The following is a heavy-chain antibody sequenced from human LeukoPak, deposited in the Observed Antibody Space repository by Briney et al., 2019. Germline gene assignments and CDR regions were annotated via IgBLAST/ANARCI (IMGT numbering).Heavy chain of an antibody. CDR1: GFTFSDYY. CDR3: ARDSYYDSSGSYYYGMDV. CDR2: ISSRGSTI. D-gene: IGHD3-22*01. Sequence: GGSLRLSCAAAGFTFSDYYRSGIRQAPGKGLNGFSYISSRGSTIYYADSVKGRFTISRDNAKNSLYLQMNSLRAEDTAVYYCARDSYYDSSGSYYYGMDVWGQGTTVTVSS. V-gene: IGHV3-11*01. J-gene: IGHJ6*02.